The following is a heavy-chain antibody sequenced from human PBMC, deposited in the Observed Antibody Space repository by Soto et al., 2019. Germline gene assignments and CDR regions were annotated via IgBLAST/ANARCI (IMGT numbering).Heavy chain of an antibody. CDR2: ISSSSSTI. V-gene: IGHV3-48*02. CDR1: GFTFSSYS. Sequence: EVQLVESGGGLVQPGGSLRLSCAASGFTFSSYSMNWVRQAPGKGLEWVSYISSSSSTIYYADSVKGQFTISRDNAKNSLYLQMNSLRDEDTAVYYCARGLATISFNWFDPWGQGTLVTVSS. D-gene: IGHD5-12*01. CDR3: ARGLATISFNWFDP. J-gene: IGHJ5*02.